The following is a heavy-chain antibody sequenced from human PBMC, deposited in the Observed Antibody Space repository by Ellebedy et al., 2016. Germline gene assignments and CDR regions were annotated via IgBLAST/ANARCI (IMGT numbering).Heavy chain of an antibody. CDR3: ARHPAYDSSLDY. CDR2: IYPGDSDT. D-gene: IGHD5-12*01. J-gene: IGHJ4*02. Sequence: GGSLRLXXKGSGYSFTSYWIGWVRQMPGKGLEWMGIIYPGDSDTRYSPSFQGQVTISADKSISTAYLQWSSLKASDTAMYYCARHPAYDSSLDYWGQGTLVTVSS. CDR1: GYSFTSYW. V-gene: IGHV5-51*01.